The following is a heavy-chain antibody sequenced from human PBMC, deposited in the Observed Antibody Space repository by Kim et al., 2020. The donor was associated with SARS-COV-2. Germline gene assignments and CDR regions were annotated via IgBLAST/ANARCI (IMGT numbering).Heavy chain of an antibody. CDR2: IYYSGST. CDR1: GGSISSYY. CDR3: ARLDEQQLVEGMANWFDP. D-gene: IGHD6-13*01. V-gene: IGHV4-59*08. J-gene: IGHJ5*02. Sequence: SETLSLTCTVSGGSISSYYWSWIRQPPGKGLEWIGYIYYSGSTNYNPSLKSRVTISVDTSKNQFSLKLSSVTAADTAVYYCARLDEQQLVEGMANWFDPWGQGTLVTVSS.